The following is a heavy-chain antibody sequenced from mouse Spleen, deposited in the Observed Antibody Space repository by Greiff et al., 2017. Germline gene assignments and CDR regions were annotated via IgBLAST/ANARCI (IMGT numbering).Heavy chain of an antibody. Sequence: QVQLQQPGAELVMPGASVKLSCKASGYTFTSYWMHWVKQRPGQGLEWIGEIDPSDSYTNYNQKFKGKATLTVDKSSSTAYMQLSSLTSEDSAVYYCARWAYGYDGYFDVWGAGTTVTVSS. CDR2: IDPSDSYT. V-gene: IGHV1-69*01. J-gene: IGHJ1*01. CDR3: ARWAYGYDGYFDV. D-gene: IGHD2-2*01. CDR1: GYTFTSYW.